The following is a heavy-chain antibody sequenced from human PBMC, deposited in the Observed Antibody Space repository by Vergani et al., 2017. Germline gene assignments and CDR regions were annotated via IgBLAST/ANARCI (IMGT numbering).Heavy chain of an antibody. CDR2: INTNTGNP. V-gene: IGHV7-4-1*02. CDR1: GYTFTSYA. J-gene: IGHJ6*03. CDR3: ARDREGRANYYYYMDV. Sequence: QVQLVQSGSELKKPGASVKVSCKASGYTFTSYAMNWVRQAPGQGLEWMGWINTNTGNPTYAQCFTGRFVFSLDTSVSTAYLQISSRKAEDAAVYYCARDREGRANYYYYMDVWGKGTTVTVSS. D-gene: IGHD1-26*01.